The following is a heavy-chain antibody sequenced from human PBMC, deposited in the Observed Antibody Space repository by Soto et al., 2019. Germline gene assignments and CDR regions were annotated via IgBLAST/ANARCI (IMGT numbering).Heavy chain of an antibody. Sequence: GASVKVSCKASGGTFSSYTISWVRQAPGQGLEWMGRIIPILGIANYAQKFQGRVTITADKSTSTAYMELSSLRSEDTAVYYCASRPPQLERRVEFDYWGQGTLVTVSS. V-gene: IGHV1-69*02. J-gene: IGHJ4*02. D-gene: IGHD1-1*01. CDR2: IIPILGIA. CDR1: GGTFSSYT. CDR3: ASRPPQLERRVEFDY.